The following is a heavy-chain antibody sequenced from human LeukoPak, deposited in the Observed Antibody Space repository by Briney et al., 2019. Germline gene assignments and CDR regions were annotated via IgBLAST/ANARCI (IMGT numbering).Heavy chain of an antibody. CDR1: GYTFTSYD. D-gene: IGHD2-2*01. CDR3: ARGRRAAARISQVWFDP. J-gene: IGHJ5*02. Sequence: ASVKVSCKASGYTFTSYDINWVRQATGQGLEWMGWMNPNSGNTGYAQKFQGRVTITRNTSISTAYMELSSLRSEDTAVYYCARGRRAAARISQVWFDPWGQGTLVTVSS. V-gene: IGHV1-8*03. CDR2: MNPNSGNT.